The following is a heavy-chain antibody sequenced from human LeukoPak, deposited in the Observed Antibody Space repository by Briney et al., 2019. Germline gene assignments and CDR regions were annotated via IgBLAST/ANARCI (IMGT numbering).Heavy chain of an antibody. Sequence: PGGSLRLSCAASGFTLSSYAMSWVRQAPGKGLEWVSGIRGSGGGTYYADSVKGRFTISRDNPKNTLYLQMNSLRAEDTALYYCAKQGVDPYNWFDPWGQGTLVTVSS. CDR1: GFTLSSYA. CDR2: IRGSGGGT. D-gene: IGHD3-10*01. V-gene: IGHV3-23*01. J-gene: IGHJ5*02. CDR3: AKQGVDPYNWFDP.